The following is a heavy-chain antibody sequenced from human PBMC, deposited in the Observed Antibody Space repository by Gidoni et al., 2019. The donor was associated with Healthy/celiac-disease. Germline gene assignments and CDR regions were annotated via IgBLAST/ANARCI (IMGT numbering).Heavy chain of an antibody. Sequence: GYYWSWIRQHPGKGLEWIGYIYYSGSTYYNPSLKSRVTISVDTSKNQFSLKLSSVTAADTAVYYCARDRVEMATIGDAFDIWGQGTMVTVSS. V-gene: IGHV4-31*02. D-gene: IGHD5-12*01. CDR3: ARDRVEMATIGDAFDI. CDR2: IYYSGST. J-gene: IGHJ3*02. CDR1: GYY.